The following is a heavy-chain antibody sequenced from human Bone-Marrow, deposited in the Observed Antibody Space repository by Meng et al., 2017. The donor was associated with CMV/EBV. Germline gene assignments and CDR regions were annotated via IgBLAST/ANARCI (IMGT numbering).Heavy chain of an antibody. Sequence: GESLKISCAASGFTFSDYYMSWIRQAPGKGLEWVSYISSSGSTIYYADSVKGRFTISRDNAKNSLYLQMNSLRAEDTAVYYCASVTAMVNYWGKGTLVTGSS. V-gene: IGHV3-11*01. D-gene: IGHD5-18*01. CDR1: GFTFSDYY. CDR2: ISSSGSTI. J-gene: IGHJ4*02. CDR3: ASVTAMVNY.